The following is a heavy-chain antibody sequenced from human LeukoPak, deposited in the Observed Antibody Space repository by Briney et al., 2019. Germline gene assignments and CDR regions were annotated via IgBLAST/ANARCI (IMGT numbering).Heavy chain of an antibody. Sequence: SQTLSLSCTVSGGSFSSGGYYWSWIRQHPGKGLEWVGYIYYSGSTYYNPSLKSRVTISVDTSKNQFSLKLSSVTAADTAVYYCARDLSYGRYFDYWGQGTLVTVSS. CDR1: GGSFSSGGYY. V-gene: IGHV4-31*03. J-gene: IGHJ4*02. CDR2: IYYSGST. D-gene: IGHD3-10*01. CDR3: ARDLSYGRYFDY.